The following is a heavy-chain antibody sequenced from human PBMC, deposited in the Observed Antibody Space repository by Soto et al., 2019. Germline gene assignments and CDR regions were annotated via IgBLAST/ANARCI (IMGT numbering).Heavy chain of an antibody. J-gene: IGHJ4*02. D-gene: IGHD3-22*01. CDR2: ISSSGSTI. Sequence: PRTLSCPAPGFTFSSYETNWVRHAPGKGLEWGSYISSSGSTIYYADSVKGQFTISRDNAKNSLYLQMNSLRAEDTAVYYCAKVHFDYYDSSGYYYWGQGT. CDR1: GFTFSSYE. CDR3: AKVHFDYYDSSGYYY. V-gene: IGHV3-48*03.